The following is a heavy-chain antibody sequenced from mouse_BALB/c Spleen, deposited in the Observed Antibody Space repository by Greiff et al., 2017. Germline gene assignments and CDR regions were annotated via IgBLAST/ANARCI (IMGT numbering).Heavy chain of an antibody. J-gene: IGHJ2*01. D-gene: IGHD1-1*01. CDR3: ARVVPDYFDY. V-gene: IGHV1-80*01. Sequence: VQLHQSGAELVRPGSSVKISCKASGYAFSSYWMNWVKQRPGQGLEWIGQIYPGDGDTNYNGKFKGKATLTADKSSSTAYMQLSSLTSEDSAVYFCARVVPDYFDYWGQGTTLTVSS. CDR2: IYPGDGDT. CDR1: GYAFSSYW.